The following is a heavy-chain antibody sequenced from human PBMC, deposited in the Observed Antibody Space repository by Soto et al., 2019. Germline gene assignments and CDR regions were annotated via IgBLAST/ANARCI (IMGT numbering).Heavy chain of an antibody. J-gene: IGHJ4*02. D-gene: IGHD5-18*01. CDR1: GYTFTSYG. CDR2: ISAYNGNT. Sequence: ASVKVSCKASGYTFTSYGISWVRQAPGQGLEWMGWISAYNGNTNYAQKLQGRVTMTTDTSTSTAYMELRSLRSDDTAVYYCARCRWDTAMVMPYYFDYWGQGTLVTVSS. V-gene: IGHV1-18*04. CDR3: ARCRWDTAMVMPYYFDY.